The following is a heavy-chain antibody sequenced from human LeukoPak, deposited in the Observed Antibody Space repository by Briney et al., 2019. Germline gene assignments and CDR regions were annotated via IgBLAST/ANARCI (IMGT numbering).Heavy chain of an antibody. CDR1: GVSISSSNSY. V-gene: IGHV4-39*01. D-gene: IGHD6-19*01. CDR2: LYYSGNT. Sequence: PSETLSLTCTVSGVSISSSNSYWGWIRRPPGKGLEWIGSLYYSGNTYYNPSLKSRVTISVDTSKNQFSLKLSSVTAADTAVYYCARNIAVAGRGDYMDVWGKGTTVTISS. J-gene: IGHJ6*03. CDR3: ARNIAVAGRGDYMDV.